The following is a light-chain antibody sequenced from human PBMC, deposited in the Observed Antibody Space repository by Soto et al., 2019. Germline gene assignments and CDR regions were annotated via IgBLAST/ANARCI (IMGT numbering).Light chain of an antibody. J-gene: IGKJ4*01. CDR2: SAS. CDR3: QQSYRLPLT. Sequence: DIQMTQSPSSLSAFVGDSVTITCHASQRISTFLNWYHQKPGKAPKLLIYSASYLQSGVPSNFSGSGSGTAFTLCIVTLQPEDFGTYFCQQSYRLPLTFGGGTKVEI. CDR1: QRISTF. V-gene: IGKV1-39*01.